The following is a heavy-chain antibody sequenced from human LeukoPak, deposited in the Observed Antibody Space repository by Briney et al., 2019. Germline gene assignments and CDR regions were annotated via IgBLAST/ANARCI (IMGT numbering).Heavy chain of an antibody. Sequence: GGSLRLSCEVSGFTFRNYGMNWVRPAPGKGLEWVAVISYDGINEYYVDSVKGRFTISRDNSKNTLYLQMNSLRAEDTAVYYCAKLYGSGSFNFDYWGQGTLVTVSS. CDR1: GFTFRNYG. CDR2: ISYDGINE. J-gene: IGHJ4*02. V-gene: IGHV3-30*18. D-gene: IGHD3-10*01. CDR3: AKLYGSGSFNFDY.